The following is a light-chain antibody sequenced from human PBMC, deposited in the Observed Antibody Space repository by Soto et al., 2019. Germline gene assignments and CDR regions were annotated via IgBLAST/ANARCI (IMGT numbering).Light chain of an antibody. Sequence: QPVLTQPASVSGSPGQSITISCSGTSSDVGAYNYVSWYQQHPYKAPKLMIFDVSNRPSGVSNRFSGSKSGNTASLTISGLQAEDEADYYCNSFTTSSTYVFGSGTKVTVL. J-gene: IGLJ1*01. CDR2: DVS. V-gene: IGLV2-14*03. CDR1: SSDVGAYNY. CDR3: NSFTTSSTYV.